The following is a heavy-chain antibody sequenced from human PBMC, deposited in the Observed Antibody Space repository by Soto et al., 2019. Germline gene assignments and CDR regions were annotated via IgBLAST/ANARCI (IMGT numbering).Heavy chain of an antibody. J-gene: IGHJ3*02. Sequence: QVQLVESGGGLVKPGGSLRLSCAASGFTFSDYYMSWIRQAPGKGLEWVSYISSSGSTIYYAYSVKGRFTISRDNAKNSLYLQMNSLRADDTAVYYCARDQSQGFWSGMGAFDIWGQGTMVTVSS. D-gene: IGHD3-3*01. V-gene: IGHV3-11*01. CDR3: ARDQSQGFWSGMGAFDI. CDR1: GFTFSDYY. CDR2: ISSSGSTI.